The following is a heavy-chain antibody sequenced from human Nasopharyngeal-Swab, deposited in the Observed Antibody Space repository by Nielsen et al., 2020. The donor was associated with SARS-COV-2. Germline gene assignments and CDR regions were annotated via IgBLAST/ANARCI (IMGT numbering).Heavy chain of an antibody. CDR2: ISAYNGNT. CDR1: GYTFTSYG. CDR3: AAYPMVRGVIKNWFDP. V-gene: IGHV1-18*01. Sequence: ASVKVSCKASGYTFTSYGISWVRQAPGQGLEWMGWISAYNGNTNYAQKLQGRVTMTTDTSTSTAYMELRSLRSEDTAVYYCAAYPMVRGVIKNWFDPWGQGTLVTVSS. J-gene: IGHJ5*02. D-gene: IGHD3-10*01.